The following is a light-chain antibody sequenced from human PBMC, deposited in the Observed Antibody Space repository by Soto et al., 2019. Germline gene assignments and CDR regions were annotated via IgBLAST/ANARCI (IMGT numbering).Light chain of an antibody. CDR2: AAS. Sequence: DIQMTQSPSAVSVSVGDRVIITCRASQGVNRWLAWYQQKPGKAPKLLISAASSLQSGVPSRFSGSGSGTDFTLTINSVQPEDFATYYCEQANNFPRTFGQGTKLEMK. V-gene: IGKV1-12*01. CDR3: EQANNFPRT. J-gene: IGKJ2*02. CDR1: QGVNRW.